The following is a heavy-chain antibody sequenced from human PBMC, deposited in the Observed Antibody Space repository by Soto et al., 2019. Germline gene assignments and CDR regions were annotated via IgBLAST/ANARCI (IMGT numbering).Heavy chain of an antibody. CDR2: ISGSGGST. J-gene: IGHJ3*02. Sequence: HPGGSLRLSCAASGFTFSSYAMSWVRRAPGKGLEWVSAISGSGGSTYYTDSVKGRFTISRDNSKNTLYLQMNSLRAEDTAVYYCAKGYSSGWLNLDDAFDIWGQGTMVTASS. CDR1: GFTFSSYA. V-gene: IGHV3-23*01. CDR3: AKGYSSGWLNLDDAFDI. D-gene: IGHD6-19*01.